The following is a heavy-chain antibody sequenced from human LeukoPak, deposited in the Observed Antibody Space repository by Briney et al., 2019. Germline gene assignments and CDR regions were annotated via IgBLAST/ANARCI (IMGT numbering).Heavy chain of an antibody. CDR3: AKGRRATFRYDAFDI. J-gene: IGHJ3*02. V-gene: IGHV3-23*01. CDR2: ISGSGSRT. CDR1: GFTFSDYY. D-gene: IGHD5-24*01. Sequence: GGSLRLSCAASGFTFSDYYMSWMRQAPGKGLEWVSVISGSGSRTDYADSLKGRFTISRDNSKNTLFLQVNSLEAEDTAVYFCAKGRRATFRYDAFDIWGRGTMVTVSS.